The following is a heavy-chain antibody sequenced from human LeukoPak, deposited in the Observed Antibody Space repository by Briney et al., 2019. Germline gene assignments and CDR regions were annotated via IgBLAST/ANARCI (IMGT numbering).Heavy chain of an antibody. J-gene: IGHJ6*02. CDR2: VSGDGAET. CDR3: AKDVAHYVYSYGLDV. Sequence: GGSLRLSCATSGFTFSDYAMHWVRQAPGKGLEWVSLVSGDGAETHYADSVKGRFTISRDNSNNSLYLRMTSLRTEDTALYYCAKDVAHYVYSYGLDVWGQGTTVTVTS. CDR1: GFTFSDYA. V-gene: IGHV3-43*02.